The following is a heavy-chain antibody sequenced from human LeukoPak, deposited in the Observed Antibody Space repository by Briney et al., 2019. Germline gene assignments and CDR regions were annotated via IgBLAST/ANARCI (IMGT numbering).Heavy chain of an antibody. V-gene: IGHV3-30-3*01. Sequence: PGGSLRLSCAASGFTFSTYAMHWVRQAPGKGLDWVAFIFYDGGNKYYADSVKGRFTISRDDSKNTLYLQMDSLRPEDTAIYYCARDLGEWGRVDDWGQGTLVTVSS. D-gene: IGHD3-16*01. CDR1: GFTFSTYA. CDR2: IFYDGGNK. J-gene: IGHJ4*02. CDR3: ARDLGEWGRVDD.